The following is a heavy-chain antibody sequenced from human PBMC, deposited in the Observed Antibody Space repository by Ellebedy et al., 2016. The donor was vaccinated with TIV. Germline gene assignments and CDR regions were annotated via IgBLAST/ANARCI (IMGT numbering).Heavy chain of an antibody. CDR3: VRGSNDWYGMDY. J-gene: IGHJ4*02. CDR2: INPGGGT. CDR1: GFSFRNYW. D-gene: IGHD6-19*01. Sequence: PGGSLRLSCAVSGFSFRNYWFHWVRQVPGEGLVWVSRINPGGGTDYADSVKGRFTISRDNAKDTLFLQMNSLTGEETAVYYCVRGSNDWYGMDYWGQGTLVSVSS. V-gene: IGHV3-74*01.